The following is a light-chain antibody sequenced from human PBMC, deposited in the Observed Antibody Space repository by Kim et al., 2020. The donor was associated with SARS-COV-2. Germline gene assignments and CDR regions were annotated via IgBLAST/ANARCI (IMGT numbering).Light chain of an antibody. CDR1: SSDIV. CDR2: EVN. V-gene: IGLV2-23*02. Sequence: QSALTQPASVSGSPGQSITISCTGASSDIVSWYQHHPGEAPKLIIFEVNKRPSQISNRFSGSKSGNTASLTIAGLQAEDEANYYCCSYEGTVVFGGGTKVTGL. CDR3: CSYEGTVV. J-gene: IGLJ2*01.